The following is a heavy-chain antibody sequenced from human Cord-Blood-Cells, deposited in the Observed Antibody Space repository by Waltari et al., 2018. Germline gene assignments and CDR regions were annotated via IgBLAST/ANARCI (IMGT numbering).Heavy chain of an antibody. CDR2: IKQDGSEK. CDR3: ARDYSGSY. Sequence: EVQLVESGVGLVQPGGSLRLPCAASGVTFRSHWMSWVRQAPGKGLEWGANIKQDGSEKYYVDSVKGRFTISRDNAKNSLYLQMNSLRAEEKAVYYCARDYSGSYWGQGTLVTVSS. CDR1: GVTFRSHW. D-gene: IGHD1-26*01. V-gene: IGHV3-7*01. J-gene: IGHJ4*02.